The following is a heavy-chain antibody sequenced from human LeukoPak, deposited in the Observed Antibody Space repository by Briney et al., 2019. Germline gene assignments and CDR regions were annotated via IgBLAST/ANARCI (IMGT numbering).Heavy chain of an antibody. CDR2: IRYDGSNK. CDR1: GFTFSSYG. CDR3: ANWPGLRSSSSWFYY. Sequence: PGGSLRLSCAASGFTFSSYGMHWVRQAPGKGLEWVTFIRYDGSNKYYADSVKGRFTISRDNSKNTLYLQMNSLRPEDTAVYYCANWPGLRSSSSWFYYWGQGTLVTVSS. J-gene: IGHJ4*02. D-gene: IGHD6-13*01. V-gene: IGHV3-30*02.